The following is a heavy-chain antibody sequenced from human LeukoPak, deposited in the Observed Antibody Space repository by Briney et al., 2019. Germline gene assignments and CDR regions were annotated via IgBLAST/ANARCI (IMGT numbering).Heavy chain of an antibody. CDR2: IFPDDSDT. D-gene: IGHD6-13*01. CDR3: ARFALTSSLDY. J-gene: IGHJ4*02. V-gene: IGHV5-51*01. CDR1: GYSFTNYW. Sequence: GESLKISCKGSGYSFTNYWIGWVRQMPGKGLEWMGIIFPDDSDTRYSPLFQGQVTLSVDRSISTAYLHWSGLKASDTAIYYCARFALTSSLDYWGQGTLVTVSS.